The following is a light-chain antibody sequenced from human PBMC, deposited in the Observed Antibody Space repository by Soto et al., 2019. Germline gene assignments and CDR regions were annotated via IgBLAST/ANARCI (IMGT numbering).Light chain of an antibody. V-gene: IGLV1-47*02. CDR1: GANIGTYE. CDR3: AAWDDSLRGYV. J-gene: IGLJ1*01. Sequence: QSVLTQPPSVSGAPGQSVTLSCTGSGANIGTYEVHWYQQVPGIAPRLLIYGNTQRPSGVPDRFSGSKSGTSVSLAISGLRSEDEADYYCAAWDDSLRGYVFGTGTKLTVL. CDR2: GNT.